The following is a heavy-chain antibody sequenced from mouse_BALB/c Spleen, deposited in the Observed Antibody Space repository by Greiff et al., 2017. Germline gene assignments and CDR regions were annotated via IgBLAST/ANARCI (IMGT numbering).Heavy chain of an antibody. CDR3: ARPGSGAWFAY. CDR1: GFTFSSYG. J-gene: IGHJ3*01. CDR2: ISSGGSYT. V-gene: IGHV5-6*01. Sequence: EVKLVESGGDLVKPGGSLKLSCAASGFTFSSYGMSWVRQTPDKRLEWVATISSGGSYTYYPDSVKGRFTISRDNAKNTLYLQMSSLKSEDTAMYYCARPGSGAWFAYWGQGTLVTVSA. D-gene: IGHD1-3*01.